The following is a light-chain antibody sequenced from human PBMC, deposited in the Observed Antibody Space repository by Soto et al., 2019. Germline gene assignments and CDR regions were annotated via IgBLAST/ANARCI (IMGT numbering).Light chain of an antibody. CDR1: QSVSSSY. Sequence: EIVLTQSPGTLPLSPGERATLSCRASQSVSSSYLAWYQQKPGQAPSLLIYGASRRATGIPDRFSGSGSGTDFTLTISRLEPEDFAVYYCQQYDSSPIAFGQGTRLEI. J-gene: IGKJ5*01. V-gene: IGKV3-20*01. CDR3: QQYDSSPIA. CDR2: GAS.